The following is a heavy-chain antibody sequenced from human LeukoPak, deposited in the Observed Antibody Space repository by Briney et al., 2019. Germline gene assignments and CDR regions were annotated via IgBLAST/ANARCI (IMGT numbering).Heavy chain of an antibody. CDR3: ATGRSCTTCYLPDY. CDR1: GITFSSYW. Sequence: GGSLRPSCAVSGITFSSYWMTWVRQAPGKGLEWVANINQNGGENYYVDSVKGRFTISRDNTKNSVYLQMNSLRAEDTAVYYCATGRSCTTCYLPDYWGQGTLVTVSS. V-gene: IGHV3-7*01. CDR2: INQNGGEN. J-gene: IGHJ4*02. D-gene: IGHD2-2*01.